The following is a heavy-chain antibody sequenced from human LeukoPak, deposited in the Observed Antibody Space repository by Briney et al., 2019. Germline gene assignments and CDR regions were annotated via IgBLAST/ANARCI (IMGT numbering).Heavy chain of an antibody. D-gene: IGHD6-13*01. CDR3: ASTYSSRFYFDF. V-gene: IGHV4-59*01. J-gene: IGHJ4*02. Sequence: SETLSLTCTVSGGSISSYYWSWIRQSPGQGLGCIGYISNSGNTNYNPSLASRVTMSLDTSNNQFSLKLDSVTPADTAVYYCASTYSSRFYFDFWGQGSLVTVSS. CDR1: GGSISSYY. CDR2: ISNSGNT.